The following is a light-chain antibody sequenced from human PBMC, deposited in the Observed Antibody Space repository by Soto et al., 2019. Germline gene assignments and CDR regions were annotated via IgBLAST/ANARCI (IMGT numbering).Light chain of an antibody. Sequence: DIQMTQSPSTLSACVGDRVTITCRASQSISSWLAWYQQKPGKAPKLLIYKASSLESGVPSRFSGSGYGKEFTLTISSLQPDDFETYYCQQYNSYSYTFGQGTKVDIK. J-gene: IGKJ2*01. CDR2: KAS. CDR3: QQYNSYSYT. V-gene: IGKV1-5*03. CDR1: QSISSW.